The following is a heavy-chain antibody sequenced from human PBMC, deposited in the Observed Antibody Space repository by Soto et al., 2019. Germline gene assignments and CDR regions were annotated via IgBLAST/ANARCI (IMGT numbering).Heavy chain of an antibody. D-gene: IGHD4-17*01. J-gene: IGHJ2*01. CDR1: GFTVSSNY. V-gene: IGHV3-66*01. CDR2: IYSGGST. CDR3: ARVYGDYVYRYFDL. Sequence: EVQLVESGGGLVQPGGSLRLSCAASGFTVSSNYMSWVRQAPGKGLEWVSVIYSGGSTYYADSVKGRFTISRDNSKNMLYLQMNSLRAEDTAVYYCARVYGDYVYRYFDLWGRGTLVTVSS.